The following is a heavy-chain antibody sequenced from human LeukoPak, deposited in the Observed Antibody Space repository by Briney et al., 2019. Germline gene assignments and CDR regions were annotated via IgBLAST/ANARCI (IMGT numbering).Heavy chain of an antibody. V-gene: IGHV1-46*01. CDR1: GYTFTSYY. CDR2: INPSGGST. CDR3: ARGRYNDSPKDY. Sequence: ASLKVSCKASGYTFTSYYMHWVRQAPGQGLEWMGIINPSGGSTSYAQKFQGRVTMTRDTSISTAYMELSRLRSDDTAVYYCARGRYNDSPKDYWGQGTLVTVSS. J-gene: IGHJ4*02. D-gene: IGHD3-22*01.